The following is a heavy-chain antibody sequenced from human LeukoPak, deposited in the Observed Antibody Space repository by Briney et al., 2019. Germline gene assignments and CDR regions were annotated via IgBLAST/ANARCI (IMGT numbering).Heavy chain of an antibody. V-gene: IGHV4-4*07. J-gene: IGHJ4*02. CDR3: AREDYWYNWNYFDY. D-gene: IGHD1-20*01. Sequence: SETLSLTCTVSGGSISSYYWSWIRQPAGKGLEWIGRIYTSGSTNYNPSLKSRVTMSVDTSKNQFSLKLSSVTAADTAVYYCAREDYWYNWNYFDYWGQGTLVTVSS. CDR2: IYTSGST. CDR1: GGSISSYY.